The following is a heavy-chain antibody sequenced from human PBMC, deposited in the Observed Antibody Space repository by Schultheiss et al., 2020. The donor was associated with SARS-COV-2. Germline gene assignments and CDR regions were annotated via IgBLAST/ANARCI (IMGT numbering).Heavy chain of an antibody. CDR2: IYYSGST. Sequence: SETLSLTCAVSGDSISSESWWTWVRQPPGKGLEWIGYIYYSGSTYYNPSLKSRVTISVDTSKNQFSLKLSSVTAADTAVYYCARDPRRGMDVWGQGTTVTVSS. V-gene: IGHV4-4*02. CDR3: ARDPRRGMDV. CDR1: GDSISSESW. J-gene: IGHJ6*02.